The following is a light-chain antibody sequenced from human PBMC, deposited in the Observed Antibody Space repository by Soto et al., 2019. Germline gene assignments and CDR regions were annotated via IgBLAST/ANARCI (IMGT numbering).Light chain of an antibody. Sequence: QSVLTQPPSASGSPGQSVTISCTGTSSDVGGYNYVSWYQQHPGKAPKLMIYDVSKRPSGVSNRFSGSKSGNTASLTISGPRAEDEPGYYDSLYIRRGTLNFFFGRGTRVPV. CDR1: SSDVGGYNY. J-gene: IGLJ1*01. CDR3: SLYIRRGTLNFF. CDR2: DVS. V-gene: IGLV2-14*01.